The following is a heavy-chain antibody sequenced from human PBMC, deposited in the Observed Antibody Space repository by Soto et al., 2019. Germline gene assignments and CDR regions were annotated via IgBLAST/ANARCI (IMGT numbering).Heavy chain of an antibody. CDR3: ANNYYDSSGYKIDY. CDR2: ISGSGGST. J-gene: IGHJ4*02. Sequence: EVQLLESGGGLVQPGGSLRLSCAASGFTFSSYAMSWVRQAPGKGLEWVSAISGSGGSTYYADSVKGRFIISRDNSKNTLYLQMNSLRAEDTAVYYCANNYYDSSGYKIDYWGQGTLVTVSS. CDR1: GFTFSSYA. D-gene: IGHD3-22*01. V-gene: IGHV3-23*01.